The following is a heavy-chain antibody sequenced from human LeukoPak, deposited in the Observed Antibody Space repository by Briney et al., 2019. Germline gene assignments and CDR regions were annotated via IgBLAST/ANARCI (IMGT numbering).Heavy chain of an antibody. CDR2: INQDGSEK. D-gene: IGHD5-18*01. CDR1: GFTFSHNL. CDR3: ARDVGYLSLDY. J-gene: IGHJ4*02. Sequence: GGSLRLSCAGSGFTFSHNLMTWVRQTPGKGLEWVANINQDGSEKYYVDSVQGRFTISRDNAKSSLYLQMDNLRAEDTAVYYCARDVGYLSLDYWGQGTLVTVSS. V-gene: IGHV3-7*01.